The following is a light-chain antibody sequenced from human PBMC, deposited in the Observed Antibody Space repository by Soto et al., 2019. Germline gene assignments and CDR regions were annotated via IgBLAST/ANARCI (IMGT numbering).Light chain of an antibody. CDR2: TAS. J-gene: IGKJ5*01. CDR1: QGIVFL. Sequence: DIQLTQSPSFLSASVGDRVTLTCRASQGIVFLLASYQQKPGEAPKLLIYTASTSRSGGPLRFSGSGSGTEFTLTISSLQPEDFATYYCQRFNNYPITFGQGTRLEIK. V-gene: IGKV1-9*01. CDR3: QRFNNYPIT.